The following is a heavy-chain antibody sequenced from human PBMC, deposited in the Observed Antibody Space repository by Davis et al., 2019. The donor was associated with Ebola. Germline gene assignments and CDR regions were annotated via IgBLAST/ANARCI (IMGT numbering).Heavy chain of an antibody. J-gene: IGHJ5*02. Sequence: SVKVSCKASGGTFSSYAISWVRQAPGQGLEWMGGIIPILGTANYAQKFQGRVTITADKSTSTAYMELSSLRSEDTAVYYCARVRLSGITSWFDPWGQGTLVTVSS. V-gene: IGHV1-69*06. CDR2: IIPILGTA. CDR3: ARVRLSGITSWFDP. D-gene: IGHD1-26*01. CDR1: GGTFSSYA.